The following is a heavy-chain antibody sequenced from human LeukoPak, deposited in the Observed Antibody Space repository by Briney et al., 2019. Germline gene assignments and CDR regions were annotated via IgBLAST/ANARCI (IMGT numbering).Heavy chain of an antibody. Sequence: SQTLSLTCAISGDSVSSNSAAWNWIRQSPSRGLEWLGRTYYRSKWYNDYAVSVKSRITINPDTSKNQFSLQLNSVTPEDTAVYYCARDPIWVRGVTVYYYYGMDVWGQGTTVTVSS. CDR3: ARDPIWVRGVTVYYYYGMDV. J-gene: IGHJ6*02. CDR2: TYYRSKWYN. V-gene: IGHV6-1*01. CDR1: GDSVSSNSAA. D-gene: IGHD3-10*01.